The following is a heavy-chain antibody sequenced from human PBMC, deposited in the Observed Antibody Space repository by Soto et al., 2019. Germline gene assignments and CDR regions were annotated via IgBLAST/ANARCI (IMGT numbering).Heavy chain of an antibody. D-gene: IGHD3-10*01. CDR1: GFTFSSYS. Sequence: GGSLRLSCAASGFTFSSYSMNWVRQAPGKGLEWVSYISSSSSTIYYADSVKGRFTISRDNAKNSLYLQINSLRDEDTGVYFCARGGGVRGVIITNWFDPWGQGTLVTAPQ. J-gene: IGHJ5*02. V-gene: IGHV3-48*02. CDR3: ARGGGVRGVIITNWFDP. CDR2: ISSSSSTI.